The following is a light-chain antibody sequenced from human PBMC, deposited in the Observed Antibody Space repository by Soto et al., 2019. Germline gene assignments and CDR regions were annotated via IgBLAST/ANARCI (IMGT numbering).Light chain of an antibody. Sequence: DVVMTQSPLSLPVTLGQPASISCRSSRSLVYSDGNAYLNWFHQRPGQSPRRLIYKASNRDSGVPDRFSGSGSGTDFPLHINRVEAEDVGVYYCMQGTPWPPTFGRGTRVEIE. CDR2: KAS. J-gene: IGKJ1*01. V-gene: IGKV2-30*01. CDR3: MQGTPWPPT. CDR1: RSLVYSDGNAY.